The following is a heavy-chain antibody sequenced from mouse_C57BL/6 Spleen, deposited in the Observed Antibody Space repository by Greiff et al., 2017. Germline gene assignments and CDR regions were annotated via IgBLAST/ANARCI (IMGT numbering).Heavy chain of an antibody. V-gene: IGHV5-17*01. Sequence: EVKLVESGGGLVKPGGSLKLSCAASGFTFSDYGMRWVRQAPEKGLEWVAYISSGSSTIYYADTVKGRFTISRDNAKNTLFLQMTSLRSEDTAMYYCARMEGAMDYWGQGTSVTVSS. J-gene: IGHJ4*01. CDR2: ISSGSSTI. CDR1: GFTFSDYG. CDR3: ARMEGAMDY.